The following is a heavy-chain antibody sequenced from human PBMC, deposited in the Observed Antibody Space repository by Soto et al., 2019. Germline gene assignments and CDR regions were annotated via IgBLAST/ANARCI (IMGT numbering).Heavy chain of an antibody. D-gene: IGHD3-22*01. CDR3: AKDRQFRSYYESAGHYND. Sequence: EVQLLESGGGLVQPGGSLRLTCVGSGFTFRNQDMRWVRQAPGKGLEWVSGISGRGGVTYYTDSVKGRCTISRDNSKNTLYLKMNNLRANDTAVYYCAKDRQFRSYYESAGHYNDWGQGTLVTVSS. CDR2: ISGRGGVT. J-gene: IGHJ4*02. V-gene: IGHV3-23*01. CDR1: GFTFRNQD.